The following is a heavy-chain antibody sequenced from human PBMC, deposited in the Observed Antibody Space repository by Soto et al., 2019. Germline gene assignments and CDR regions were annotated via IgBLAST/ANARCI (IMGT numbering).Heavy chain of an antibody. CDR1: GFTFSSYA. J-gene: IGHJ5*02. CDR2: ISGSGGST. D-gene: IGHD6-25*01. CDR3: ASGNSGAYRAWFDP. Sequence: PGGSLRLSCAASGFTFSSYAMSWVRQAPGKGLEWVSAISGSGGSTYYADSVKGRFTISVDTSKNQFSLRLTSVTAADTAVYYCASGNSGAYRAWFDPWGQGTLVTVSS. V-gene: IGHV3-23*01.